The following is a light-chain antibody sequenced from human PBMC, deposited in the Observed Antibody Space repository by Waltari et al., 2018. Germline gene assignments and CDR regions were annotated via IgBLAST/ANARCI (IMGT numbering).Light chain of an antibody. CDR3: QSYDITLSAWV. CDR1: SSNIGTRYG. J-gene: IGLJ3*02. Sequence: QSVLTQPPSVSGAPGQRVTISCTGSSSNIGTRYGVHWYQQLPGTAPKLLSYANHHRPPGVPDRFPGSKSGTSAALAITGLQPEDEADYYCQSYDITLSAWVFGGGTRLTVL. V-gene: IGLV1-40*01. CDR2: ANH.